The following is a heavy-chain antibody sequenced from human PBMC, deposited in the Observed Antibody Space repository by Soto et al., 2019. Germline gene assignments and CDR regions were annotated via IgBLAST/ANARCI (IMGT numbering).Heavy chain of an antibody. J-gene: IGHJ3*02. CDR2: VYSGGDS. CDR3: ARVLRSGNNGYAFDI. Sequence: EVQLVESGGDLVQPGGSLRLSCAASGFTVSSNYMTWVRQAPGKGLEWVSLVYSGGDSYFADSVKGRFTISRDNSKNTLSLQMNSLRAEDTAVYFCARVLRSGNNGYAFDIWGQGTMVTVSS. D-gene: IGHD1-26*01. V-gene: IGHV3-66*01. CDR1: GFTVSSNY.